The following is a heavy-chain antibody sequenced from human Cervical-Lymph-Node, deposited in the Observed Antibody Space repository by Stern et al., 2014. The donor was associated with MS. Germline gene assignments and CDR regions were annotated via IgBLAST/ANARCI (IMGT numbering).Heavy chain of an antibody. J-gene: IGHJ5*02. CDR3: ARDQGSMDWFDP. V-gene: IGHV1-46*01. CDR1: GYTFTSYY. Sequence: QVQLVQSGAEVKKPGASVMVSCKASGYTFTSYYIHWVRQAPGQGLEWMGIINPNGGGTDYVEKFQGRITMTRDTSATTVYMELSSLTSDDTAVYFCARDQGSMDWFDPWGQGTLVIVSS. CDR2: INPNGGGT. D-gene: IGHD3-10*01.